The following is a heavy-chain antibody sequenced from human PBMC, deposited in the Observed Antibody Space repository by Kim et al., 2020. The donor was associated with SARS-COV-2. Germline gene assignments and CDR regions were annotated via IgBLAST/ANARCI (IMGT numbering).Heavy chain of an antibody. CDR1: GFTFSSSA. CDR3: AKDDYGSIDY. J-gene: IGHJ4*02. D-gene: IGHD3-16*01. V-gene: IGHV3-30-3*01. Sequence: GGSLRLSCAASGFTFSSSAMHWVRQAPGKGLECVALMSLDGSNIDYTDSVRGRFTISRDNSKNTLYLQMNSLRPEDTAMYIYAKDDYGSIDYWGQGTLVTVSS. CDR2: MSLDGSNI.